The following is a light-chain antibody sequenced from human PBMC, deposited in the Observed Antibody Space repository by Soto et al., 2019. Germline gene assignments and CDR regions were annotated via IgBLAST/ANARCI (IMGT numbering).Light chain of an antibody. V-gene: IGKV3-20*01. CDR1: QTVSSSY. CDR2: GAS. Sequence: EIVLTQSPGSLSLSPGERATLSCRASQTVSSSYLAWYQQKPGQAPRLLIYGASTRATGIPARFSGSGSGTDFTLTISRLQPEDFAVYYCQQYGRAPLTFGGGTKLEIK. CDR3: QQYGRAPLT. J-gene: IGKJ4*01.